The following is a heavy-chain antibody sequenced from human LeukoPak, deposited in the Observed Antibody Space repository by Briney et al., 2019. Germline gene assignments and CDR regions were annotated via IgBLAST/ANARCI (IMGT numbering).Heavy chain of an antibody. CDR1: GGSISSYY. CDR3: ARAYTIFGVVRPYNWFDP. V-gene: IGHV4-34*01. D-gene: IGHD3-3*01. J-gene: IGHJ5*02. Sequence: PSETLSLTCTVSGGSISSYYWSWIRQPPGKGLEWIGEINHSGSTNYNPSLKSRVTISVDTSKNQFSLKLSSVTAADTAVYYCARAYTIFGVVRPYNWFDPWGQGTLVTVSS. CDR2: INHSGST.